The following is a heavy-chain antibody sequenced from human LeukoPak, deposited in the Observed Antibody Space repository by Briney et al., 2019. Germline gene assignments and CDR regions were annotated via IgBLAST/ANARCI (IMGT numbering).Heavy chain of an antibody. CDR2: THHSGAT. V-gene: IGHV4-38-2*02. D-gene: IGHD3-3*01. Sequence: SETLSLTCSVSGYSISSGYFWGWIRQPPGKGPEWIATTHHSGATYYNPSLKSRVTLSVDTSKNQFSLKLSSVTAADTAVYYCARAVTIFGVVISYYYYYYMDVWGKGTTVTVSS. J-gene: IGHJ6*03. CDR1: GYSISSGYF. CDR3: ARAVTIFGVVISYYYYYYMDV.